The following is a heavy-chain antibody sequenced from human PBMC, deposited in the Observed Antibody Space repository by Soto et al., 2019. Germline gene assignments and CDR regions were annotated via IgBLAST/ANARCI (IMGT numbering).Heavy chain of an antibody. CDR1: GFTFSSYA. J-gene: IGHJ6*02. V-gene: IGHV3-30-3*01. CDR3: ARGVYIYYYYGMDV. D-gene: IGHD2-2*02. Sequence: PGGSLRLSCAASGFTFSSYAMHWVRQAPGKGLEWVAVISYDGSNKYYADSVKGRFTISRDNSKNTLYPQMNSLRAEDTAVYYCARGVYIYYYYGMDVWGQGTTVTVSS. CDR2: ISYDGSNK.